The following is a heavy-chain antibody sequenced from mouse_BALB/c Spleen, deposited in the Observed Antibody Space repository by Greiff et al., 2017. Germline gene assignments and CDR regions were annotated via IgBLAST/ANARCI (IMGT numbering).Heavy chain of an antibody. Sequence: QVQLKQSGAELARPGASVKMSCKASGYTSTSYTMHWVKQRPGQGLEWIGYINPSSGYTNYNQKFKDKATLTADKSSSTAYMQLSSLTSEDSAVYYCARGGIYYGNYGAMDYWGQGTSVTVSS. J-gene: IGHJ4*01. D-gene: IGHD2-1*01. V-gene: IGHV1-4*01. CDR1: GYTSTSYT. CDR2: INPSSGYT. CDR3: ARGGIYYGNYGAMDY.